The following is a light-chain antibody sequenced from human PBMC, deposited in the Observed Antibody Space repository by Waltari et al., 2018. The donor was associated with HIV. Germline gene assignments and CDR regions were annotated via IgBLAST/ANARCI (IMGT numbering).Light chain of an antibody. CDR1: QDINSW. Sequence: DTQMTQSPSSLSASVGDTVTISWRASQDINSWLAWYQQRAGRAPRLLISGAFTLQSGVPSRFSGNGSVTDFTLTISSLQPEDFATYFCQQSNSFPLTFGPGTRLEVK. CDR3: QQSNSFPLT. V-gene: IGKV1-12*01. CDR2: GAF. J-gene: IGKJ5*01.